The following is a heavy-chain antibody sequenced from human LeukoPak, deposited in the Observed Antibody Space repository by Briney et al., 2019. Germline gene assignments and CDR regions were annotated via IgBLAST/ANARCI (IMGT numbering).Heavy chain of an antibody. J-gene: IGHJ2*01. D-gene: IGHD3-9*01. Sequence: PGGSLRLSCAASGFTFSSYWMHWVRQAPGKELVWVSRINSDVSYTSYADSVKGRFTISRDSAKNTLYLQMNSLRAEDTAVYYCARDRQGNYDILSGYYRTSWYFDLWGRGTLVTVSS. CDR1: GFTFSSYW. V-gene: IGHV3-74*01. CDR3: ARDRQGNYDILSGYYRTSWYFDL. CDR2: INSDVSYT.